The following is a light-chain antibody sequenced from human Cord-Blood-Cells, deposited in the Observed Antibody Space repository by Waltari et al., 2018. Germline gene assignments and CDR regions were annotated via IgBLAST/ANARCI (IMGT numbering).Light chain of an antibody. CDR1: QSISSY. Sequence: DIKMTQSPSSLSASVGDRVPITCRASQSISSYLNWYQQKPGKAPKLLIYAASSLQSGVPSRFSCSGSGTDFTLTISSLQPEDFATYYCQQSYSTPFTFGPGTKVDIK. CDR3: QQSYSTPFT. V-gene: IGKV1-39*01. J-gene: IGKJ3*01. CDR2: AAS.